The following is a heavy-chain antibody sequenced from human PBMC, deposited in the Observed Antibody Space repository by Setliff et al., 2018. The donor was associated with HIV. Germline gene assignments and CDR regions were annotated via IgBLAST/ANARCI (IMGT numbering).Heavy chain of an antibody. V-gene: IGHV4-61*09. CDR3: ARLMHYYDSFWVLWRENYFDS. CDR2: IHTSGST. CDR1: SDSISSGSYY. Sequence: PSETLSLTCSVSSDSISSGSYYWSWIRLPAGKGLEWIGQIHTSGSTNYNPSLKSRLTMSIDTSKSQFSLKLSSVTAADTAVYYCARLMHYYDSFWVLWRENYFDSWGRGTLVTVSS. D-gene: IGHD3-22*01. J-gene: IGHJ4*01.